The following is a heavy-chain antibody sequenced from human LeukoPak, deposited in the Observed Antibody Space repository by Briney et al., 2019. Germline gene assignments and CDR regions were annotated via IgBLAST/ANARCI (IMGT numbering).Heavy chain of an antibody. J-gene: IGHJ6*02. V-gene: IGHV1-2*04. CDR2: INPNSGGT. CDR1: GYTFTGYY. CDR3: AREKQLGDARRWGYYGMDV. Sequence: GASVKVSCKASGYTFTGYYMHWVRQAPGQGLEWMGWINPNSGGTNYAQKFQGWVTMTRDTSISTAYIELSRLRSDDTAVYYCAREKQLGDARRWGYYGMDVWGQGTTVTVSS. D-gene: IGHD3-16*01.